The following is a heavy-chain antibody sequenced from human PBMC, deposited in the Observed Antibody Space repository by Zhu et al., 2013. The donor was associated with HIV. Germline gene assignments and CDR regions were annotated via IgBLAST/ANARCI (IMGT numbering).Heavy chain of an antibody. Sequence: QVQLVQSGAEVKKPGSSVKVSCKASGGTFSSYAISWVRQAPGQGLEWMGGIIPIFGTTDYAQKFQGRVTITADKSTSTAYMELSRLRSDDTAVYYCATTRRWELLKSFDYWGQGILVTVSS. CDR2: IIPIFGTT. CDR3: ATTRRWELLKSFDY. D-gene: IGHD1-26*01. J-gene: IGHJ4*02. CDR1: GGTFSSYA. V-gene: IGHV1-69*06.